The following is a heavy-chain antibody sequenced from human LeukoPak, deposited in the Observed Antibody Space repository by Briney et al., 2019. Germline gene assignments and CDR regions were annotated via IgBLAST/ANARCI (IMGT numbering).Heavy chain of an antibody. J-gene: IGHJ6*03. Sequence: SETLSLTCAVYGGSFSGYYWSWIRQPPGKGLEWIGEINHSGNTNYNPSLKSRVTISVDTSKNQFSLYLTSVTAADTAVYYCASQYSSSWSYMDVWGKGTTVTVSS. V-gene: IGHV4-34*01. D-gene: IGHD6-13*01. CDR3: ASQYSSSWSYMDV. CDR2: INHSGNT. CDR1: GGSFSGYY.